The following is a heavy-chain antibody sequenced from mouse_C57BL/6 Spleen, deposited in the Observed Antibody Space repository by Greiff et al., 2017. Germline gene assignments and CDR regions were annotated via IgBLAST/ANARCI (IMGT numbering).Heavy chain of an antibody. J-gene: IGHJ4*01. CDR2: IDPETGGT. CDR1: GYTFTDYE. Sequence: QVTLKVSGAELVRPGASVTLSCKASGYTFTDYEMHWVKQTPVHGLEWIGAIDPETGGTAYNQKFKGKAILTADKSSSTAYMELRSLTSEDSAVYYCTRGGLYYGSSYAMDYWGQGTSVTVSS. CDR3: TRGGLYYGSSYAMDY. D-gene: IGHD1-1*01. V-gene: IGHV1-15*01.